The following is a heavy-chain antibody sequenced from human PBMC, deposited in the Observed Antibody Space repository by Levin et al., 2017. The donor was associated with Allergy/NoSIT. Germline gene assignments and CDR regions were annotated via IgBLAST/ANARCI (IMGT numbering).Heavy chain of an antibody. Sequence: PAASVKVSCKASGYTFTSYGISWVRQAPGQGLEWMGWISAYNGNTNYAQKLQGRVTMTTDTSTSTAYMELRSLRSDDTAVYYCARDLQGGAVVVINYYWGQGTLVTVSS. D-gene: IGHD3-22*01. J-gene: IGHJ4*02. CDR2: ISAYNGNT. CDR3: ARDLQGGAVVVINYY. CDR1: GYTFTSYG. V-gene: IGHV1-18*01.